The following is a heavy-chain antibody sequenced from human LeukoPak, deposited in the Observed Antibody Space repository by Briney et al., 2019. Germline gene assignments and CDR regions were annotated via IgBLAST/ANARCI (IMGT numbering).Heavy chain of an antibody. V-gene: IGHV4-30-2*01. CDR2: IYHSGST. D-gene: IGHD3-3*01. J-gene: IGHJ6*03. CDR3: ARGIEDYDFWSGYPSYYYYYMDV. Sequence: PSQTLSLTCTVSGGSISSGGYYWSWIRQPPGKGLEWIGYIYHSGSTYYNPSLKSRVTISVDRSKNQFSLKLSSVTAADTAVYYCARGIEDYDFWSGYPSYYYYYMDVWGKGTTVTVSS. CDR1: GGSISSGGYY.